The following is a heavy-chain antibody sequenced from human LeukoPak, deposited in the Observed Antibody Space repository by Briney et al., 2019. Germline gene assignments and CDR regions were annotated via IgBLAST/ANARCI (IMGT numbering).Heavy chain of an antibody. CDR2: IYSGGST. CDR3: AREMRYYGSGSYYNYFDY. V-gene: IGHV3-53*01. Sequence: GGSLRLSCAASGFTVSSNYMSWVRQAPGKGLEWVSVIYSGGSTYYADSVKGRFTISRDNSKNTLYLQMNSLRAEDTAVYYCAREMRYYGSGSYYNYFDYWGQGTLVTVSS. CDR1: GFTVSSNY. J-gene: IGHJ4*02. D-gene: IGHD3-10*01.